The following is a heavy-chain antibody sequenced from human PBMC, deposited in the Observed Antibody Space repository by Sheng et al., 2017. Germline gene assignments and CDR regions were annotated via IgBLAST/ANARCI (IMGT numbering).Heavy chain of an antibody. CDR2: ISGSGGSA. J-gene: IGHJ4*01. D-gene: IGHD3-16*01. V-gene: IGHV3-23*04. CDR1: EFTFSTYA. Sequence: EMQLVESGGGLEQPGGSLRLSCAASEFTFSTYAMSWVRQAPGKGLEWVSGISGSGGSANYADSVKGRFTISRDNSKNTLYLQMNSLRAEDTAVYYCAKDERDGWELGEQWGHGTLVTVSS. CDR3: AKDERDGWELGEQ.